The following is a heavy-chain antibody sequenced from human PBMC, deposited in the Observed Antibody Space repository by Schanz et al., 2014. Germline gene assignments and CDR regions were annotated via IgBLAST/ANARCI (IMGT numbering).Heavy chain of an antibody. D-gene: IGHD1-1*01. CDR1: GFTFSSYG. Sequence: VQLVESGGGLVQPGGSLRLSCAASGFTFSSYGMHWVRQAPGKGLEWVAVISYDGSNKYYADSVKGRFTISRDNSKNTLYLQMNSLRAGDTAVYYCARAHGNNWYGKGLDYWGQGTQVTVSS. V-gene: IGHV3-30*19. CDR3: ARAHGNNWYGKGLDY. CDR2: ISYDGSNK. J-gene: IGHJ4*02.